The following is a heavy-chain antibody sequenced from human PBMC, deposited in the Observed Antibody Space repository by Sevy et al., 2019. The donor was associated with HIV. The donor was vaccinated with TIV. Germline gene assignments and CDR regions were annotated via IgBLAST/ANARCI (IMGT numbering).Heavy chain of an antibody. D-gene: IGHD3-3*01. J-gene: IGHJ6*02. CDR2: ISSSSSYI. CDR3: ARDKSTYYDFWSGYPNYYYYGMDV. Sequence: GGSLRLSCAASGFTFSSYSMNWVRQAPGKGLEWVSSISSSSSYIYYADSVKGRFTISRDNAKNSLYLQMNSLRAEDTVVYYCARDKSTYYDFWSGYPNYYYYGMDVWGQGTTVTVSS. V-gene: IGHV3-21*06. CDR1: GFTFSSYS.